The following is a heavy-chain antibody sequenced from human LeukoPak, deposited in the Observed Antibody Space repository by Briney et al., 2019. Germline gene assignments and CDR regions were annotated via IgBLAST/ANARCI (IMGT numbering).Heavy chain of an antibody. CDR3: AKDQDTAMVETGIDY. D-gene: IGHD5-18*01. Sequence: GGSLRLSCAASGFTFSNYALTWVRQAPGKGLEWVSGISASGGSTYYADSVKGRFTISRDNSKNTLYLQMNSLRAEDTAVYYCAKDQDTAMVETGIDYWGQGTLVTVSS. J-gene: IGHJ4*02. CDR1: GFTFSNYA. CDR2: ISASGGST. V-gene: IGHV3-23*01.